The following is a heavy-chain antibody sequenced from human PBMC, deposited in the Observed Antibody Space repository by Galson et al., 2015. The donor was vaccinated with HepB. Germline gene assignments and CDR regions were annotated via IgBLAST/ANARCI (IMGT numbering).Heavy chain of an antibody. D-gene: IGHD4-23*01. CDR3: AKDRWLASTLVSSFDC. CDR1: GFTFSSYG. Sequence: SLRLSCAASGFTFSSYGMSWVRQAPGKGLEWVSGISGREGRTYYADPVKGRFTISRDNSQNTLYLQMNSLRAEDTALYYCAKDRWLASTLVSSFDCWGQGTLVTVSS. CDR2: ISGREGRT. J-gene: IGHJ4*02. V-gene: IGHV3-23*01.